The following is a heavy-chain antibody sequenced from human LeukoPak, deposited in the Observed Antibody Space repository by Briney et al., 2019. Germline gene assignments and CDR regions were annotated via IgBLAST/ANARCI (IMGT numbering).Heavy chain of an antibody. CDR1: GYTLTSYA. CDR2: LNGGSGAT. Sequence: ASVKVSCKASGYTLTSYAIHWVRQAPGQMLEWMGWLNGGSGATKYSQKSQGRVTITRDTSATTAYMELSSMRSEDTADYYCAIERWGSFNWFDPWGRGTLVTVSS. J-gene: IGHJ5*02. D-gene: IGHD3-16*01. V-gene: IGHV1-3*01. CDR3: AIERWGSFNWFDP.